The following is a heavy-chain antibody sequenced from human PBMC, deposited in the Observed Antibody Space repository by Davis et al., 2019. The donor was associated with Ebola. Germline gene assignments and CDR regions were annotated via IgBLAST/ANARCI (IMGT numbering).Heavy chain of an antibody. CDR3: ARDVRFDY. CDR1: GFTFSSYA. Sequence: GESLKISCAASGFTFSSYAMHWVRQAPGKGLEWVAVISYDGSNKYYADSVKGRFTISRDNSKNTLYLQMNSLRAEDTAVYYCARDVRFDYWGQGTLVTVSS. CDR2: ISYDGSNK. D-gene: IGHD3-10*01. V-gene: IGHV3-30-3*01. J-gene: IGHJ4*02.